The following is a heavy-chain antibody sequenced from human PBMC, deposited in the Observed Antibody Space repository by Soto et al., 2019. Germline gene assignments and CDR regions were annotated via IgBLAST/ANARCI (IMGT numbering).Heavy chain of an antibody. CDR1: GYTFANYW. J-gene: IGHJ6*02. V-gene: IGHV5-51*01. CDR2: IYPGDSNT. Sequence: GESLKISCKGSGYTFANYWIGWVRQMPGKGLEWMAIIYPGDSNTKYSPSFQGQVTISVDRSISTAYLQWSSLKASDSATYYCARHLLPCTSPPCYDTDAWRHGTTVTASS. CDR3: ARHLLPCTSPPCYDTDA.